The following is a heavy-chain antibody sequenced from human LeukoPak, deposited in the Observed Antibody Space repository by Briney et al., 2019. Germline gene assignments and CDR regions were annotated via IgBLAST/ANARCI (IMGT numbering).Heavy chain of an antibody. CDR1: GGSISSYY. CDR2: IYYSGST. V-gene: IGHV4-59*08. Sequence: PSETLSLTCTVSGGSISSYYWSWIRQPPGKGLEWIGYIYYSGSTNYNPSLKSRVTISVDTSKNQFSLKLSSVTAADTAVYYCASVRSNWDFDYWGQGTLVTVSS. J-gene: IGHJ4*02. CDR3: ASVRSNWDFDY. D-gene: IGHD7-27*01.